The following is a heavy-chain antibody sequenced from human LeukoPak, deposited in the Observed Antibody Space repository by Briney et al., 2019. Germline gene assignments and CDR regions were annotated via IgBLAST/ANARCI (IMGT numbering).Heavy chain of an antibody. CDR2: IYYSGST. CDR1: GGSISSYY. Sequence: PSETLSPTCTVPGGSISSYYWSWIRQPPGKGLEWIGYIYYSGSTNYNPSLKSRVTISVDTSKNQFSLKLSSVTAADTAVYYCARHEYGDYENWFDPWGQGTLVTVSS. V-gene: IGHV4-59*08. J-gene: IGHJ5*02. CDR3: ARHEYGDYENWFDP. D-gene: IGHD4-17*01.